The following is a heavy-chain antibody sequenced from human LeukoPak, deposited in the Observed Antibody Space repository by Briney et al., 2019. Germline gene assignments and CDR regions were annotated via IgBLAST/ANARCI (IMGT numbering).Heavy chain of an antibody. CDR3: ARQESSNWD. V-gene: IGHV4-39*01. CDR1: GGSISSYY. J-gene: IGHJ4*02. CDR2: IFYSGST. D-gene: IGHD6-13*01. Sequence: KPSETLSLTCTVSGGSISSYYWGWIRQPPGKGLEWIGSIFYSGSTYYNPSLKSRVTISVDTSKNQFSLKLNSVTAADTAVYYCARQESSNWDWGQGTLVTVSS.